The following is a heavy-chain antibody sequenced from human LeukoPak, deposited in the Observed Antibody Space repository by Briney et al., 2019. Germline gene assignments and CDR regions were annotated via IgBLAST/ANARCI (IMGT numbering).Heavy chain of an antibody. CDR3: VKDRYFYDSGSKAN. Sequence: PGGSLRLSCVASGFPFDDYGMFWVRQTPGKGLEWISGISWNSGIIAYADSVKGRFTIFRDNAKNSLYLQMNSLRVEGTAVYYCVKDRYFYDSGSKANWGQGTLVTVSS. J-gene: IGHJ4*02. CDR1: GFPFDDYG. D-gene: IGHD3-22*01. V-gene: IGHV3-9*01. CDR2: ISWNSGII.